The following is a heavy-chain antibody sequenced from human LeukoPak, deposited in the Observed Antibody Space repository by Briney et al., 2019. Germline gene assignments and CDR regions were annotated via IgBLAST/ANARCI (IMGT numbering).Heavy chain of an antibody. CDR3: AAQGGSGDLRY. Sequence: PGGSLSLSCAASGFTFSNTWMNWVRQAPGKGLEWVGRIKRIIDGGTTDYAAPVKGRFTVSRDDSINTLYLQMSSLKTEDTTAYYCAAQGGSGDLRYWGQGTRVTVSS. J-gene: IGHJ4*02. CDR1: GFTFSNTW. D-gene: IGHD4-17*01. V-gene: IGHV3-15*01. CDR2: IKRIIDGGTT.